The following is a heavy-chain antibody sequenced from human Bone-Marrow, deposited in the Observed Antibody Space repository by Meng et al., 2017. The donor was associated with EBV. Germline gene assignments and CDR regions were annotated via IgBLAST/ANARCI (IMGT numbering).Heavy chain of an antibody. CDR1: WFSLSTNGVG. CDR2: IYWDDDK. D-gene: IGHD4-17*01. V-gene: IGHV2-5*02. CDR3: AHRRWGRDYRYYYYGMDV. J-gene: IGHJ6*02. Sequence: QITLKVSGPTLVKPPQALTLPCTLSWFSLSTNGVGVGWIRQPPGKALEWLALIYWDDDKRYSPSLKGRLTVIKDTSKNQVVLIMTNVDPVDTGTYYCAHRRWGRDYRYYYYGMDVWGQGTTVTVSS.